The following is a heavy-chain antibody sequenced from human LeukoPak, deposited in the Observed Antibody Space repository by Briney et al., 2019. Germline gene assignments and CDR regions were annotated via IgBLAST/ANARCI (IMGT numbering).Heavy chain of an antibody. D-gene: IGHD6-19*01. V-gene: IGHV4-59*08. CDR2: IYYSGST. Sequence: KPSETLSLTCTVSGGSISSYYWSWIRQPPGKGLEWIGYIYYSGSTNYNPSLKSRVTISVDTSKNQFSLKLSSVTAADTAVYYCAGGFSSMAVAGYYGMDVWGQGTTVTVSS. CDR3: AGGFSSMAVAGYYGMDV. CDR1: GGSISSYY. J-gene: IGHJ6*02.